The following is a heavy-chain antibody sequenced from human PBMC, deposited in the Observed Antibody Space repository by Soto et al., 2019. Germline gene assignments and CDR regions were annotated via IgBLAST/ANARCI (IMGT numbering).Heavy chain of an antibody. J-gene: IGHJ6*02. D-gene: IGHD3-10*01. Sequence: EVQLVESGGGLVQPGGSLRLSCAASGFTFSLYSMSWVRQAPGKGLEWVSYISRSSTGIHYADSVKGRFTISRDDATNSMHLQMNSLRDGDPAVYYWARAVTWGLDVWGQGTTVSISS. CDR3: ARAVTWGLDV. CDR1: GFTFSLYS. V-gene: IGHV3-48*02. CDR2: ISRSSTGI.